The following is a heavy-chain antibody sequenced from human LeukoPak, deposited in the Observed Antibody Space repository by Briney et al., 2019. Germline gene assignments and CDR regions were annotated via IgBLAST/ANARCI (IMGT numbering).Heavy chain of an antibody. CDR2: IIPIFGTA. CDR3: ARGGPTPSSWSNNAFDI. V-gene: IGHV1-69*05. Sequence: SVKVSCKASGGTFSSYAISWVRQAPGQGLEWMGGIIPIFGTANYAQKFQGRVTITTDESTSTAYMELSSLRSEDTAVYYCARGGPTPSSWSNNAFDIWGQGTMVTVSS. CDR1: GGTFSSYA. J-gene: IGHJ3*02. D-gene: IGHD6-13*01.